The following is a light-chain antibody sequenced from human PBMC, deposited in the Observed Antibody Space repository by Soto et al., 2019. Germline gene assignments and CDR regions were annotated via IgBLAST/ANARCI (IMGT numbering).Light chain of an antibody. Sequence: QSVLTQPPSVSGAPGQRVTISCTGSSSNIGAGYHVHWYQQLPGTAPKLLIYGNSNRPSGVPDRFSGSKSGNSASLAITGLQAEDEADYYCQSYDNSLSGFWVFGGGTKLTVL. CDR1: SSNIGAGYH. V-gene: IGLV1-40*01. CDR3: QSYDNSLSGFWV. J-gene: IGLJ3*02. CDR2: GNS.